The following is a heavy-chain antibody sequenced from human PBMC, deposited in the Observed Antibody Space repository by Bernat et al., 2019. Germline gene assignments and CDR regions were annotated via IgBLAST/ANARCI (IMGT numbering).Heavy chain of an antibody. V-gene: IGHV1-18*01. Sequence: QVQLVQSGAEVKKPGASVKVSCKASGYTFTSYGISWVRQAPGQGLEWMGWISAYNGNTNYAQKLQDRVTMTTDTSTSTAYMELRSMRSDDTAVYYCARRGGPMVRGVINMRLPDYWGQGTLVTVSS. CDR3: ARRGGPMVRGVINMRLPDY. J-gene: IGHJ4*02. CDR2: ISAYNGNT. D-gene: IGHD3-10*01. CDR1: GYTFTSYG.